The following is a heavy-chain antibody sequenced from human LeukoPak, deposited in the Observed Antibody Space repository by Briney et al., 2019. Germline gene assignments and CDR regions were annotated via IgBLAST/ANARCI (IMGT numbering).Heavy chain of an antibody. D-gene: IGHD3-16*01. CDR3: ARVLVPAGGGVTDH. Sequence: GASVKVSCKASGGTFSSYAISWVRQAPGQGLEWMGGIIPIFGTANYAQKFQGRVTITADESTSTAYMELSSLRSDDTAVYYCARVLVPAGGGVTDHWGQGTPVTVSS. CDR2: IIPIFGTA. J-gene: IGHJ4*02. CDR1: GGTFSSYA. V-gene: IGHV1-69*13.